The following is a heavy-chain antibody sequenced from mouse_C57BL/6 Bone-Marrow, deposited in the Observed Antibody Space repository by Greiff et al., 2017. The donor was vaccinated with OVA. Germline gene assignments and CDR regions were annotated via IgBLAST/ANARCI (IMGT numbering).Heavy chain of an antibody. CDR2: IWRGGST. Sequence: QVQLQQSGPGLVQPSQSLSITCTVSGFSLTSYGVHWVRQSPGTGLEWLGVIWRGGSTDYNAAFMSRLSITKDNSKSLFVFKMDSLQADDTAICYCAKEGTSGEVYYAKDYWGQGTSVTVSS. D-gene: IGHD1-3*01. J-gene: IGHJ4*01. V-gene: IGHV2-5*01. CDR3: AKEGTSGEVYYAKDY. CDR1: GFSLTSYG.